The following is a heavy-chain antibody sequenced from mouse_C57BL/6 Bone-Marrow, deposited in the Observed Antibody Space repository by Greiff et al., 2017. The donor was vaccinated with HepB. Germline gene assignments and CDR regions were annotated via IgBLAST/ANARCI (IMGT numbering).Heavy chain of an antibody. Sequence: EVKLMESGPELVKPGASVKISCKASGYSFTDYNMHWVKQSHGKSLEWIGVINPNYGTTSYNQKFKGKATLTVDPSSSTAYMQLNSLTSEDSAVYYCARASDGYDWDWYFDVWGTGTTVTVSS. D-gene: IGHD2-2*01. CDR2: INPNYGTT. CDR1: GYSFTDYN. J-gene: IGHJ1*03. V-gene: IGHV1-39*01. CDR3: ARASDGYDWDWYFDV.